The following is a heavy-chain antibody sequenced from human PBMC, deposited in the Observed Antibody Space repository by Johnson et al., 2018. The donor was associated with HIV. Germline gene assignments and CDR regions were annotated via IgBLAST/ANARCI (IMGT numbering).Heavy chain of an antibody. CDR2: ISSNGGST. CDR3: ARVLAFDI. J-gene: IGHJ3*02. CDR1: GFTVSSNY. Sequence: VQLVESGGGLVQPGGSLRLSCAASGFTVSSNYMSWVRQAPGKGLEFVSAISSNGGSTYYANSVKGSFTISRDNSKNTLYLQMGSLRAEDTAVYYCARVLAFDIWGQGTMVTVSS. V-gene: IGHV3-64*01.